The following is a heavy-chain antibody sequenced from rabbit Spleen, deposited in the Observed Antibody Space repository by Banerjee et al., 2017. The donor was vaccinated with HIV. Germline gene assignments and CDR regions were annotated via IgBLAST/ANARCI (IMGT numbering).Heavy chain of an antibody. CDR1: GVSFSDKDD. CDR3: ARDLVAVIGWNFNL. Sequence: EQLVESGGGLVKPEGSLTLTCTASGVSFSDKDDMCWVRQAPGKGLEWIACFYTGSGRSFYASWAKGRFTMSRTSSTTVTLQMTSLTAADTATYFCARDLVAVIGWNFNLWGQGTLVTVS. V-gene: IGHV1S45*01. J-gene: IGHJ4*01. D-gene: IGHD1-1*01. CDR2: FYTGSGRS.